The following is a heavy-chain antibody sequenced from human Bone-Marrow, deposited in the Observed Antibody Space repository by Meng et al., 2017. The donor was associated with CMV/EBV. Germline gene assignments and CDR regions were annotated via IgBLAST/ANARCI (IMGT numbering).Heavy chain of an antibody. D-gene: IGHD1-26*01. J-gene: IGHJ3*02. CDR1: GYTFTGYY. CDR3: ARAGEEERLHAFDI. Sequence: SVKVSCKASGYTFTGYYIHWVRQAPGQGLEWMGGIIPIFGTANYAQKFQGRVTITTDESTSTAYMELSSLRSEDTAVYYCARAGEEERLHAFDIWGQGTMVTVSS. CDR2: IIPIFGTA. V-gene: IGHV1-69*05.